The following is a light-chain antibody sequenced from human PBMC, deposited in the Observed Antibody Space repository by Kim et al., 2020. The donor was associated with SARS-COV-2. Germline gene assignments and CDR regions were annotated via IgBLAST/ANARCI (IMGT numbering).Light chain of an antibody. J-gene: IGKJ1*01. CDR1: QTVTSNY. Sequence: CPGERATLSCRASQTVTSNYVAWYQQKPGQAPRLLIYGASSRATGIQDRYSGSGSGTDFTLTISRLEPEDFAVYYCQQYGSSPATFGQGTKVEIK. CDR3: QQYGSSPAT. V-gene: IGKV3-20*01. CDR2: GAS.